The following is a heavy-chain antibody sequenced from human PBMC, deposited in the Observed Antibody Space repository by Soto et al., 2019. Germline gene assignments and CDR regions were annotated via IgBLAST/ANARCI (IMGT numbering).Heavy chain of an antibody. CDR3: AKDADSSGSLDASDI. CDR1: GFTFSSYG. CDR2: ISGGGGNT. Sequence: GGSLRLSCAASGFTFSSYGMHWVRQAPGKGLEWVSAISGGGGNTYYADSVKGRFTISRDNSKNTLYLQMNSLRAEDTAVYYCAKDADSSGSLDASDIWGQGTMVTVSS. D-gene: IGHD3-22*01. V-gene: IGHV3-23*01. J-gene: IGHJ3*02.